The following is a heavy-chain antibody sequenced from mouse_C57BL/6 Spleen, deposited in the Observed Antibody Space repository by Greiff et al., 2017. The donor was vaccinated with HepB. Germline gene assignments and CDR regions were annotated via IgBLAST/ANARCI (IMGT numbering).Heavy chain of an antibody. CDR2: IDPSDSYT. CDR3: AREDTTVVAVDY. J-gene: IGHJ2*01. CDR1: GYTFTSYW. Sequence: VQLQQPGAELVMPGASVKLSCKASGYTFTSYWMHWVKQRPGQGLEWIGEIDPSDSYTNYNQKFKGKSTLTVDKSSSTAYMQLSSLTSEDSAVYYCAREDTTVVAVDYWGQGTTLTVSS. D-gene: IGHD1-1*01. V-gene: IGHV1-69*01.